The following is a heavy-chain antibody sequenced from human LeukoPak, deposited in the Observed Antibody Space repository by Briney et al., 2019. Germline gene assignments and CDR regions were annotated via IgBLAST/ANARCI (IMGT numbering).Heavy chain of an antibody. CDR2: ISSSSSYI. D-gene: IGHD2-15*01. Sequence: GRSLRLSCAASGFTFSSYSMNWVRQAPGKGLEWVSSISSSSSYIYYADSVKGRFTISRDNAKNSLYLQMNSLRAEDTAVYYCARAPFSQLLLHYYYYYMDVWGKGTTVTVSS. J-gene: IGHJ6*03. CDR1: GFTFSSYS. CDR3: ARAPFSQLLLHYYYYYMDV. V-gene: IGHV3-21*01.